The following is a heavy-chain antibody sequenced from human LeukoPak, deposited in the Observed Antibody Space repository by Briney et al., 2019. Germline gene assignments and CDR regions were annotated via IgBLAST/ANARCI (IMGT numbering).Heavy chain of an antibody. CDR1: GGSISNYY. V-gene: IGHV4-4*07. CDR2: IYASGST. J-gene: IGHJ4*02. Sequence: SETLSLTCTVSGGSISNYYWSWIQQPAGMGLEWIGRIYASGSTNYNPSLKSRVTMSVDTSNNQFSLNLSSVTAADTAVYYCAITSARGAQFDYWGQGTLVTVSS. CDR3: AITSARGAQFDY. D-gene: IGHD3-10*01.